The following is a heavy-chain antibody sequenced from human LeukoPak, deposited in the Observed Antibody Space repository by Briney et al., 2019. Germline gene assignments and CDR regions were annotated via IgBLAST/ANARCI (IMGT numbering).Heavy chain of an antibody. CDR3: ARVGPQPGSYPWYFDL. Sequence: PGGSLRLSCAASGFTFSSYWMHWVRQAPGKGLVWVSRINSDGSSTSYADSVKGRFTISRDNAKNTLYLQMNSLRAEDTAVYYCARVGPQPGSYPWYFDLWGRGTLVTVSS. J-gene: IGHJ2*01. CDR2: INSDGSST. D-gene: IGHD1-26*01. V-gene: IGHV3-74*01. CDR1: GFTFSSYW.